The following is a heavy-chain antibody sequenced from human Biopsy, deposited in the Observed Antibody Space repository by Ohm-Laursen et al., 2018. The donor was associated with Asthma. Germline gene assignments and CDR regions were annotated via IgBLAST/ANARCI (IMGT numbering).Heavy chain of an antibody. CDR2: GNTGNGDT. V-gene: IGHV1-3*04. D-gene: IGHD3-9*01. CDR3: ARTYYDFLTGQVKDVFGV. Sequence: APSVKVSCKASGYNFISFAIHWVRQAPGQRLEWMGRGNTGNGDTKYSQKFQGRVTITRDTSASTAYMELRRLRSEDTATYYCARTYYDFLTGQVKDVFGVWGQGTMVTVSS. J-gene: IGHJ3*01. CDR1: GYNFISFA.